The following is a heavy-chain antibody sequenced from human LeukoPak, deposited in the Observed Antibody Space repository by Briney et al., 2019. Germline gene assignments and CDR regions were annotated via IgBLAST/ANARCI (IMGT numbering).Heavy chain of an antibody. D-gene: IGHD3-22*01. CDR1: GFTFSDYY. CDR2: ISSSGNSI. CDR3: ARDRYYDSSGYSLY. Sequence: GGSLRLSCAASGFTFSDYYMSWIRQAPGKGLEWVSYISSSGNSIYYADSVKGRFTISRDNAKNSLYLQMNSLRAEDTAVYYCARDRYYDSSGYSLYWGQGTLVTVSS. V-gene: IGHV3-11*04. J-gene: IGHJ4*02.